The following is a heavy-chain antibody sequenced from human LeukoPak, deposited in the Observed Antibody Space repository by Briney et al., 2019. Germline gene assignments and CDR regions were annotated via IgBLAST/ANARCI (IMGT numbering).Heavy chain of an antibody. CDR2: ISGNGGST. Sequence: GGSLRLSCAASGFTFSTYAMSWVRQGPGKGLEWVASISGNGGSTYVADSVKGRFTTSRDNSKNTLYLQMNSLRAEDTTIYYCAKDLAYDSTDYHVVFDCWGQGTLVTVSS. J-gene: IGHJ4*02. CDR3: AKDLAYDSTDYHVVFDC. V-gene: IGHV3-23*01. CDR1: GFTFSTYA. D-gene: IGHD3-22*01.